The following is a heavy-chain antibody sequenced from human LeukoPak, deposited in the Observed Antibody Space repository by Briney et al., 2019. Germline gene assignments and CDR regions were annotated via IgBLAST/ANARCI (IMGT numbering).Heavy chain of an antibody. V-gene: IGHV1-2*02. CDR1: GYTFTGYY. CDR3: ARRGPVGATKGGNYVDY. D-gene: IGHD1-26*01. CDR2: INPNSGVT. J-gene: IGHJ4*02. Sequence: ASVKVSCKSSGYTFTGYYMHWVRQAPGQGLEWMGWINPNSGVTDYSQKFQGRVTLTRDTSISTAYMELSRLRSDDTAVYYCARRGPVGATKGGNYVDYWGQGTLVTVSS.